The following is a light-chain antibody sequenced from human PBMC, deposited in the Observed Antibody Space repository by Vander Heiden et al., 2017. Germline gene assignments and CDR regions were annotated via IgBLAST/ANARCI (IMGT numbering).Light chain of an antibody. V-gene: IGKV4-1*01. Sequence: DIAMTQSPDSLAVSLGERATINCKSSQSVLYSSNNKNYLAWYQQKPGQPPTLLIYWASTRESGVPDRFSGSGSGTDFTLTISSLQAEDVAVYYCQQYYSTPTFGQGTRLEIK. CDR3: QQYYSTPT. J-gene: IGKJ5*01. CDR1: QSVLYSSNNKNY. CDR2: WAS.